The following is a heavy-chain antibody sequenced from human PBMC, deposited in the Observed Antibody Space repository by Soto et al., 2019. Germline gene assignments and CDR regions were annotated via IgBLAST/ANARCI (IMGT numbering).Heavy chain of an antibody. J-gene: IGHJ4*02. CDR3: ARQRTSVVTQAYFDS. V-gene: IGHV4-39*01. D-gene: IGHD2-21*02. CDR2: IYYSGST. CDR1: GDSINNRRYY. Sequence: SETLSLTCTVTGDSINNRRYYWGWIRQPPGKGLEWIGSIYYSGSTYNNPSLKSRVSMSVDTSKNQFSLKLRSVTAADTALYYCARQRTSVVTQAYFDSWGQGPMGTVSS.